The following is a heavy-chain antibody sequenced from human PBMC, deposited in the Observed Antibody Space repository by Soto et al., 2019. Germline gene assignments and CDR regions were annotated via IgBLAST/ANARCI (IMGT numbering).Heavy chain of an antibody. Sequence: EVLLAESGGGMVQPGGTLRLSCVASGFTFSSYDMHWVRQAPGKGLEYVSSISSNGGTTYYGNSVKGRFTISTDNSKNTLYLQMGTLSAEDMAVYYCVSRVSGNYDYWGQGTLVSVSS. V-gene: IGHV3-64*01. CDR1: GFTFSSYD. D-gene: IGHD1-7*01. CDR2: ISSNGGTT. J-gene: IGHJ4*02. CDR3: VSRVSGNYDY.